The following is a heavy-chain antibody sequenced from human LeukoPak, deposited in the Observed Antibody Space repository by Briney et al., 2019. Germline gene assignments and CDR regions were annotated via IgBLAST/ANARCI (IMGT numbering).Heavy chain of an antibody. CDR1: GFTFNNYW. J-gene: IGHJ4*02. D-gene: IGHD1-14*01. CDR2: INSDGSNT. V-gene: IGHV3-74*01. CDR3: ARDSLSRTYRLDY. Sequence: GGSLRLSCAASGFTFNNYWMHWVRQAPGKGLVWVSRINSDGSNTNYADSVKGRFTISRDNAKNTLYLQMNSLRAEDTAVYYCARDSLSRTYRLDYWGQGALVTVSS.